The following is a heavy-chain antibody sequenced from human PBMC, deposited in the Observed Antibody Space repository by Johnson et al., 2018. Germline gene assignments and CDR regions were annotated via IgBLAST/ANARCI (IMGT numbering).Heavy chain of an antibody. V-gene: IGHV3-13*01. J-gene: IGHJ6*02. Sequence: VQLVESGGGLVQPGGSLRLSCAGSGFTFRSYDIQWVRQGTGKGLEWVSAIGTAGDTYYPGSVKGRFTISRDNSKNTLYLQMNSLRAEDTAVYYCAEGAGTLYYYVMDVWGQGTTVTVSS. CDR2: IGTAGDT. CDR1: GFTFRSYD. CDR3: AEGAGTLYYYVMDV. D-gene: IGHD3-10*01.